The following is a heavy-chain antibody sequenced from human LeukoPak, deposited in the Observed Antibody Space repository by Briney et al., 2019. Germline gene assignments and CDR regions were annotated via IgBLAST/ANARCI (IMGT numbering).Heavy chain of an antibody. V-gene: IGHV4-30-4*01. CDR3: ATLPLDLLYNDP. D-gene: IGHD2-8*01. CDR2: IYYSGST. J-gene: IGHJ5*02. Sequence: SQTLSLTCTVSGGSISSGDYYWSWIRQPPGKGLEWIGYIYYSGSTYYNPSLKSRVTISVYTSKNQFSLKLSSVTAADTAVYYCATLPLDLLYNDPWGQGTLVTVSS. CDR1: GGSISSGDYY.